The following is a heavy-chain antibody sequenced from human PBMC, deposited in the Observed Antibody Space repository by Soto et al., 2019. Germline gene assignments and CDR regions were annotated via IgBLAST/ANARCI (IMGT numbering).Heavy chain of an antibody. J-gene: IGHJ6*02. CDR2: IYSNGDT. V-gene: IGHV4-31*03. Sequence: SETLSLTCSVSSDSMNSGGYYWSWIRQHPGKGLEWIGYIYSNGDTYYNPSLKSRVTISVDTSKNQFSLNLTSVTAADTAVYYCARRGGSSSGYYYYAMDVWGQGTTVTVS. CDR3: ARRGGSSSGYYYYAMDV. CDR1: SDSMNSGGYY. D-gene: IGHD6-6*01.